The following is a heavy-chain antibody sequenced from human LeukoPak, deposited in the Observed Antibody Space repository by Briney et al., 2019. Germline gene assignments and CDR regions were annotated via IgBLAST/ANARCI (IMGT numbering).Heavy chain of an antibody. CDR2: FYSGGST. J-gene: IGHJ4*02. D-gene: IGHD3-9*01. V-gene: IGHV3-53*01. CDR1: GFTVNNNY. Sequence: GGSLRLSCAASGFTVNNNYMTWVRQAPGKGLEWVSVFYSGGSTYYADSVKGRFTISRDNSKNTLYLQMNSLRAEDTAVYYCTRAAKVYDILTGYLDYWGQGTLVTVSS. CDR3: TRAAKVYDILTGYLDY.